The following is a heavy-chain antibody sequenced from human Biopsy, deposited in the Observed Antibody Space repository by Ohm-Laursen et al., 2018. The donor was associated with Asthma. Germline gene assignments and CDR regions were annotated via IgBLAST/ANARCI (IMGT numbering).Heavy chain of an antibody. CDR3: AKRRGYSDLTDFDH. D-gene: IGHD3-3*01. CDR2: VSYDGGVV. J-gene: IGHJ4*02. CDR1: GFVFRSHT. V-gene: IGHV3-30*18. Sequence: SLRLSCTAPGFVFRSHTMHWVRQAPGKGLEWVAVVSYDGGVVHYADSMKGRFTISRDNAKSTLYLQMNRLRTDDTAVYFCAKRRGYSDLTDFDHWGQGTLVTVSS.